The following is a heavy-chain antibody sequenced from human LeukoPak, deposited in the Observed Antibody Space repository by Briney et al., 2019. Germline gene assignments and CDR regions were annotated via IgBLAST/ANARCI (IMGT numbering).Heavy chain of an antibody. CDR2: IYYSGST. V-gene: IGHV4-59*08. D-gene: IGHD2-8*01. CDR1: GGSISNYY. Sequence: PSETLSLTCTVSGGSISNYYWIWIRQPPGKGLEWIGNIYYSGSTNYNPSLESRVAISIDTSKNQFSLKLSSVTAADTAVYYCARQVFDPGPLHYWGQGTLVTVSS. J-gene: IGHJ4*02. CDR3: ARQVFDPGPLHY.